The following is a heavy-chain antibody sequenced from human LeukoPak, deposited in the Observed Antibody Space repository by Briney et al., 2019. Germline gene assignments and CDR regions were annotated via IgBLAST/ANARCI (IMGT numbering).Heavy chain of an antibody. D-gene: IGHD4-23*01. Sequence: SETLSLTCAVSGASISSYYWSWIRRPPGKGLEWIAFIYYSGSTKYNPSLKSRVTISFDTSKNQFSLKLSSVTAADTAVYYCARARYGGNSDGYFDLWGRGTLVTVSS. CDR2: IYYSGST. J-gene: IGHJ2*01. CDR3: ARARYGGNSDGYFDL. V-gene: IGHV4-59*01. CDR1: GASISSYY.